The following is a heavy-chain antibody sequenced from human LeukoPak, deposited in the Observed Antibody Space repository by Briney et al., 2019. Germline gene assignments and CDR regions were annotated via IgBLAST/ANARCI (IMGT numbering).Heavy chain of an antibody. CDR3: ARSRGGYSYGSTFDY. CDR1: GGSSSSSSYY. D-gene: IGHD5-18*01. J-gene: IGHJ4*02. CDR2: IYYSGST. V-gene: IGHV4-39*01. Sequence: SETLSLTCTVSGGSSSSSSYYWGWIRQPPGKGLEWIGSIYYSGSTYYNPSLKSRVTMSVDTSKNQFSLKLSSVTAADTAVYYCARSRGGYSYGSTFDYWGQGTLVTVSS.